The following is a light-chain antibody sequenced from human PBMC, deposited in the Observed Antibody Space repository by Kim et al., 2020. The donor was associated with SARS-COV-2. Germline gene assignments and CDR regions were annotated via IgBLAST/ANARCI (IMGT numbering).Light chain of an antibody. J-gene: IGKJ4*01. CDR3: QQYNNWPLT. Sequence: VSPSDRATLSCRASQRVSSHLSWYQQKPGQAPRLLIYGASTRATGVPARFSGSGSGTEFTLTISSLQSEDFAVYYCQQYNNWPLTFGGGTKVDIK. CDR1: QRVSSH. CDR2: GAS. V-gene: IGKV3-15*01.